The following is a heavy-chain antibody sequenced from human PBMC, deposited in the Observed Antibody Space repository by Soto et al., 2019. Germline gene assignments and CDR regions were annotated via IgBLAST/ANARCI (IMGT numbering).Heavy chain of an antibody. CDR1: GGSISSYY. D-gene: IGHD3-22*01. CDR3: ARAIHDYDTTGYLSFDY. Sequence: PSETLSLTCTVSGGSISSYYWSWIRQPPGKGLEWIGYIYYSGSTNYNPSLKSRVTISVDTSKNQFSLKLSSVTAADTAVYFCARAIHDYDTTGYLSFDYRGQRTLVTVSS. V-gene: IGHV4-59*01. J-gene: IGHJ4*02. CDR2: IYYSGST.